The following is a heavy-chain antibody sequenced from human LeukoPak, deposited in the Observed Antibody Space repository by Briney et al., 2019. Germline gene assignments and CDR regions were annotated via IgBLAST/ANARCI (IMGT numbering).Heavy chain of an antibody. Sequence: PGGSLRLSCAASGFTFRSYWMTWVRQAPGRGLEWVANIRGDGSEQFYVDSVKGRFTVSRDNAKTSLCLQMSSLRAEDTAVYYCARARLAASGTPPVAWGQGTLVTVSS. CDR2: IRGDGSEQ. CDR1: GFTFRSYW. CDR3: ARARLAASGTPPVA. J-gene: IGHJ5*02. D-gene: IGHD6-13*01. V-gene: IGHV3-7*01.